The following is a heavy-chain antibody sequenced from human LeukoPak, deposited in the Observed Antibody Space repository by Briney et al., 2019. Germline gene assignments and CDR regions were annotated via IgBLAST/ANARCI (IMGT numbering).Heavy chain of an antibody. D-gene: IGHD5-12*01. CDR3: ARAGDSRRLRSPLHY. CDR2: VYYSGST. CDR1: GGSIIRNSYY. Sequence: SETLSLTCTVSGGSIIRNSYYWGWIRQPPGKGLEWIGSVYYSGSTSYNPSLTSRLTMSVDTSKNQFSLQLNSVTAADTAVYYCARAGDSRRLRSPLHYWGQGTLVTVSS. J-gene: IGHJ4*02. V-gene: IGHV4-39*07.